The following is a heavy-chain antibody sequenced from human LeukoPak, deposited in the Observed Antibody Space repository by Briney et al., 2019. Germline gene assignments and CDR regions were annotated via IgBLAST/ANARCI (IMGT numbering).Heavy chain of an antibody. V-gene: IGHV4-38-2*02. CDR2: IYHSGST. J-gene: IGHJ4*02. D-gene: IGHD5-18*01. Sequence: SETLSLTCTVSGYSISSGYYWGWIRQPPGKGLEWIGSIYHSGSTYYNPSLKSRVTISVDTSKNQFSLKLSSVTAADTAVYYCVRARYSYGRYYFDYWGQGTLVTVSS. CDR1: GYSISSGYY. CDR3: VRARYSYGRYYFDY.